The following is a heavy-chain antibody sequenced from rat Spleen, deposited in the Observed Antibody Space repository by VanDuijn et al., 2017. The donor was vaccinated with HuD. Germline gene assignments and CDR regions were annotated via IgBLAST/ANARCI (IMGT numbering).Heavy chain of an antibody. CDR3: AGLGYLDVMEA. CDR2: IDGVGST. V-gene: IGHV3-3*01. CDR1: AYSITSSYR. Sequence: EVQLQESGPGLVKPSQSLSLTCFVAAYSITSSYRWNWIRKFPGNKLEWMGSIDGVGSTKYNPYLKSRISITRDTSRNQFFRQVNYVTTTDTATFCVAGLGYLDVMEALGQVASVTISS. D-gene: IGHD1-11*01. J-gene: IGHJ4*01.